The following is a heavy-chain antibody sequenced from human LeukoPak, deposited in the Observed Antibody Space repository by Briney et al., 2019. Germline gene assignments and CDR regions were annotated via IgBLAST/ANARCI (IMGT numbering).Heavy chain of an antibody. Sequence: GGSLRLSCTASGFTFGDYAMSWFRQAPGKGLEWVGFIGSRVYGGTTEYAASVKGRFTISRDDSKSIAYLQMNSLKTEDTAVYYCTRRQQLVRGFDYWGQGTLVTVSS. CDR1: GFTFGDYA. CDR3: TRRQQLVRGFDY. V-gene: IGHV3-49*03. D-gene: IGHD6-13*01. J-gene: IGHJ4*02. CDR2: IGSRVYGGTT.